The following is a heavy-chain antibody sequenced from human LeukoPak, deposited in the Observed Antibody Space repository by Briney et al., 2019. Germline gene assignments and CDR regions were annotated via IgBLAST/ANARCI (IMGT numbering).Heavy chain of an antibody. D-gene: IGHD2-2*01. CDR3: ARAPDPLGYCSSTSCYEPDY. Sequence: VASAKVSCKASGYTFTSYDINWVRQATGQGLEWMGWMNPNSGNTGYAQKFQGRVTMTRNTSISTAYMELSSLRSEDTAVYYCARAPDPLGYCSSTSCYEPDYWGQGTLATVSS. CDR1: GYTFTSYD. CDR2: MNPNSGNT. J-gene: IGHJ4*02. V-gene: IGHV1-8*01.